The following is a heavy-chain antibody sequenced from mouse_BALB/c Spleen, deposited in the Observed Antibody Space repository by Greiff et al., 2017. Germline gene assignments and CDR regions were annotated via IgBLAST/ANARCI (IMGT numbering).Heavy chain of an antibody. Sequence: VQLKESGPELVKPGASVKMSCKASGYTFTSYVMHWVKQKPGQGLEWIGYINPYNDGTKYNEKFKGKATLTSDKSSSTAYMELSSLTSEDSAVYYCARGGGYRYDEGYAMDYWGQGTSVTVSS. CDR2: INPYNDGT. V-gene: IGHV1-14*01. J-gene: IGHJ4*01. CDR3: ARGGGYRYDEGYAMDY. D-gene: IGHD2-14*01. CDR1: GYTFTSYV.